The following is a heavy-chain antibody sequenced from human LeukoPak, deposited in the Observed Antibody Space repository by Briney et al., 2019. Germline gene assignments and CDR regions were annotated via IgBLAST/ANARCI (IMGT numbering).Heavy chain of an antibody. Sequence: PSETLSLTCTVSGGSISSYYWSWIRQPPGKGLEWIGYIYYSGSTNYNPSLKSRVTMSVDTSKNQFSLKLTSVTAADTAVYYCARERRGLRGDAFDNWGQGAMVTVSS. CDR1: GGSISSYY. D-gene: IGHD5-18*01. J-gene: IGHJ3*02. CDR2: IYYSGST. V-gene: IGHV4-59*12. CDR3: ARERRGLRGDAFDN.